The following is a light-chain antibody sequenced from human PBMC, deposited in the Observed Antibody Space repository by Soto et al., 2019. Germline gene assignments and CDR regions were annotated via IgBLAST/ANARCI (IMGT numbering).Light chain of an antibody. CDR2: CAS. CDR1: QTVLDSFNNMDY. CDR3: QQYYNTPRT. V-gene: IGKV4-1*01. J-gene: IGKJ1*01. Sequence: DIVLTQSPDSLAVSLGERATINFKSSQTVLDSFNNMDYLTWYQQKPGQPPKLLIYCASTREVRVPDRFSGSGTGTDFTLTISSLQAEDVAVYYCQQYYNTPRTFGHGTKVDSK.